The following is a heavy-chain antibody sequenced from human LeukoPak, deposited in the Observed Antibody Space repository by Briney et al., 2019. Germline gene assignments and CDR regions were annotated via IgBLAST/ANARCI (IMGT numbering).Heavy chain of an antibody. Sequence: GGSPGLSLAPPGFTLRDHLVHRVWQTPGEGLGWVSRINNDGSSTRYADSVKGRFTISRDNAKNTLYLQMNSLRAEDTAVYYCARGSDRVAVAGLNWFDPWGQGTLVTVSS. CDR1: GFTLRDHL. J-gene: IGHJ5*02. D-gene: IGHD6-19*01. CDR3: ARGSDRVAVAGLNWFDP. CDR2: INNDGSST. V-gene: IGHV3-74*01.